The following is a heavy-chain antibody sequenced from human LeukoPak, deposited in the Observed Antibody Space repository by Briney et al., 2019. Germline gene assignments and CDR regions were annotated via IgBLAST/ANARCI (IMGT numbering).Heavy chain of an antibody. D-gene: IGHD1-26*01. CDR2: ISSSSSTI. CDR1: GFTFSSYS. Sequence: PGGSLRLSCAASGFTFSSYSMNWVRQAPGKGLEWVSYISSSSSTIYYADSVKGRFTISRDNAKNSLYLQMNRLRDEDTAVYYCARELGHENSGSYYGLDYWGQGTLVTVSS. CDR3: ARELGHENSGSYYGLDY. V-gene: IGHV3-48*02. J-gene: IGHJ4*02.